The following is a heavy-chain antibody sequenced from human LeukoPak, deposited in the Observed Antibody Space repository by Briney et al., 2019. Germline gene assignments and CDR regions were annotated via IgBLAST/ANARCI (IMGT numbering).Heavy chain of an antibody. CDR2: INPNSGGT. V-gene: IGHV1-2*02. CDR3: ARDPDDSSGYYLDY. CDR1: GYSFTGYY. D-gene: IGHD3-22*01. Sequence: ASVKVSCKASGYSFTGYYMHWVRQVPGQGLEWMGWINPNSGGTNYAQKFQGRVTMTRDTSISTAYMELSRLRSDDTAVYYCARDPDDSSGYYLDYWGQGTLVTVSS. J-gene: IGHJ4*02.